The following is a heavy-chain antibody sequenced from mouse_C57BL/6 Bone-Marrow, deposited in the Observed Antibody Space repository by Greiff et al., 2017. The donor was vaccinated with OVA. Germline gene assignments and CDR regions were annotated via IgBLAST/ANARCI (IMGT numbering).Heavy chain of an antibody. J-gene: IGHJ4*01. CDR2: IYPRSGNT. D-gene: IGHD1-1*01. CDR1: GYTFTSYG. V-gene: IGHV1-81*01. Sequence: QVQLQQSGAELARPGASVKLSCKASGYTFTSYGISWVKQRTGQGLEWIGEIYPRSGNTYYNEKFKGKATLTADKSSSTAYMELRSLTSEDSAVYVCARFADYYGSRGYAMDYWGQGTSVTVSS. CDR3: ARFADYYGSRGYAMDY.